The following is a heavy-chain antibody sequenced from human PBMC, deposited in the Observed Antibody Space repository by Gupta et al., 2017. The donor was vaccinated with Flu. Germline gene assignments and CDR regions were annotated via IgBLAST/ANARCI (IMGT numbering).Heavy chain of an antibody. Sequence: QVHLVQSGAEMKEPGASLKISCMASGFNMNDYFFNWVRQAPGHGFEWMGVIDPSGRRPSYSYRFQGRVTLTSDRATNTLYMELTSLTSDDTAVYYCARDRGDRVQSGGFDIWGQGTVVNVSS. CDR3: ARDRGDRVQSGGFDI. CDR1: GFNMNDYF. CDR2: IDPSGRRP. D-gene: IGHD3-10*01. V-gene: IGHV1-46*02. J-gene: IGHJ3*02.